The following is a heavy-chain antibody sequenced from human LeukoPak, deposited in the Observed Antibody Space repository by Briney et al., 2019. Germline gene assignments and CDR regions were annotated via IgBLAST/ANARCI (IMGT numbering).Heavy chain of an antibody. V-gene: IGHV3-30*04. D-gene: IGHD3-10*01. CDR3: ARDAGEHYFDY. CDR1: GFTFNTYA. J-gene: IGHJ4*02. CDR2: ISYDGANK. Sequence: GGSLRLSCAASGFTFNTYALNWVRQAPGKGLEWVAVISYDGANKYYGDSVKGRFTISRDNSQNTLYLQMNSLRVEDTGFYYCARDAGEHYFDYWGQGTLVTVSS.